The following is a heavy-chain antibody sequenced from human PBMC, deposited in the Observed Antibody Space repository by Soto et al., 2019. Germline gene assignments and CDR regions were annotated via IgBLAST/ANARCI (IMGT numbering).Heavy chain of an antibody. CDR3: ARLFHSSALFKLNY. CDR1: GASININTYY. J-gene: IGHJ4*02. V-gene: IGHV4-39*01. D-gene: IGHD6-13*01. CDR2: FYYGGST. Sequence: QLRLQESGPGLVKPSETLSLTCSVSGASININTYYWGWIRQHPGKGLEWIGSFYYGGSTYYNPSLKSRVTIAVDTSKKQFSLNLSSVTAADTAVYICARLFHSSALFKLNYWGQGTVVTVSS.